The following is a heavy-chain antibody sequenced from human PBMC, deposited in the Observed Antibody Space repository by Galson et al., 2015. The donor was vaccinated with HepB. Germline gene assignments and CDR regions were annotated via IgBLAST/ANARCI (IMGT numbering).Heavy chain of an antibody. CDR1: GSIFRSYG. CDR3: ARAFLDY. CDR2: IATGSSHK. J-gene: IGHJ4*02. V-gene: IGHV3-21*04. Sequence: SLRLSCAASGSIFRSYGMYWVRQAAGEGLEWVPSIATGSSHKYYAESVEGSITISRDNAKNSLFLQMNRLRAEDTAIYYCARAFLDYWGQAALVTVTS.